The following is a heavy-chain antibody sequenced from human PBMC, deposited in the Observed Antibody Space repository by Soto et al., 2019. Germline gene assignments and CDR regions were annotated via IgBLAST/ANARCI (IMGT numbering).Heavy chain of an antibody. CDR3: ANLFSGYGDYSQDETGVNYFDY. J-gene: IGHJ4*02. CDR1: GFTFSSYG. D-gene: IGHD4-17*01. V-gene: IGHV3-30*18. Sequence: GGSLRLSCAASGFTFSSYGMHWVRQAPGKGLEWVAVISYDGSNKYYADSVKGRFTISRDNSKNTLYLQMNSLRAEDTAVYYCANLFSGYGDYSQDETGVNYFDYWGQGTLVTVSS. CDR2: ISYDGSNK.